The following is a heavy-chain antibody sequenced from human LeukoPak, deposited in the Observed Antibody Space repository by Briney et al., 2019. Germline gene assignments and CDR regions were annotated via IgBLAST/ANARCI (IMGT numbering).Heavy chain of an antibody. CDR1: GFTFSSYA. CDR2: ISYDGSNK. D-gene: IGHD6-6*01. V-gene: IGHV3-30-3*01. CDR3: ARDVIYSSSAEVGYYYYYGMDV. Sequence: PGRSLRLSCAASGFTFSSYAMHWVRQAPGKGLEWVAVISYDGSNKYYADSVKGRFTISRDNSKNTLYLQMNSLRAEDTAVYYCARDVIYSSSAEVGYYYYYGMDVWGQGTTVTVSS. J-gene: IGHJ6*02.